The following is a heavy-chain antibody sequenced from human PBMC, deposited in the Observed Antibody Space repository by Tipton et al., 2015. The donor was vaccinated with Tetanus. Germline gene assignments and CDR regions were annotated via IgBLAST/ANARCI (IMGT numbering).Heavy chain of an antibody. J-gene: IGHJ5*02. CDR1: GASFSSGDYY. D-gene: IGHD1-1*01. V-gene: IGHV4-30-4*01. Sequence: TLSLTCTVSGASFSSGDYYWSWIRKPPGKDLEWIGYIYQTGTTYYNPSLKGRVTISVDTSENQMSLRLTSVTAADTAVYYCARDRGDTGTVNWFDPWGQGTLVTVSS. CDR3: ARDRGDTGTVNWFDP. CDR2: IYQTGTT.